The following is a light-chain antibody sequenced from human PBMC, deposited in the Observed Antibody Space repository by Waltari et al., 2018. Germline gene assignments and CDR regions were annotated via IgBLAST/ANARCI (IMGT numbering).Light chain of an antibody. Sequence: QSALTPPRSVSGSPGQSVTIHCTGTSNDVGAYNYVSWHQQHPGKAPKLMIYHVSKRPSGVPDRFSASKSGNTASLTISGLQAEDEADYYCCSYTGTYTHWVFGGGTKLTVL. CDR1: SNDVGAYNY. V-gene: IGLV2-11*01. J-gene: IGLJ3*02. CDR2: HVS. CDR3: CSYTGTYTHWV.